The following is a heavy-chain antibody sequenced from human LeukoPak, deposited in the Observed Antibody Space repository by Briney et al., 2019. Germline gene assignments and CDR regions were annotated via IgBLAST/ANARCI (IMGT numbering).Heavy chain of an antibody. V-gene: IGHV3-53*01. D-gene: IGHD3-3*01. J-gene: IGHJ4*02. CDR2: IYSGGST. Sequence: GGSLRLSCAASGFTVSSNYMSWVRQAPGKGLEWVSVIYSGGSTYYVDSVKGRFTISRDNSKNTLYLQMNSLRAEDTAVYYCARIGDFWTLFDYWGQGTLVTVSS. CDR1: GFTVSSNY. CDR3: ARIGDFWTLFDY.